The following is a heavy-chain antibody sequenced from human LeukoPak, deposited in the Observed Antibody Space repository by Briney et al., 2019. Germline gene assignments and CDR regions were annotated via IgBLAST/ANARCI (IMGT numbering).Heavy chain of an antibody. J-gene: IGHJ4*02. Sequence: SETLSLTCSVSDDSITMYYWTWIRQPPGKGLEWIGSISYSGTTYYNPSLKSRVTISVDTSKNQFSLKLNSVTAADTAVFYCAANSADYNTLGSSYKVWGQGTLVTVSS. V-gene: IGHV4-59*05. CDR2: ISYSGTT. CDR3: AANSADYNTLGSSYKV. D-gene: IGHD3-10*01. CDR1: DDSITMYY.